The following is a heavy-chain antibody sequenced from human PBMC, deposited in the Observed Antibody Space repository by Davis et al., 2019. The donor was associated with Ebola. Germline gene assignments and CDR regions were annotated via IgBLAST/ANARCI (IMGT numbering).Heavy chain of an antibody. CDR2: ISYDGSNK. CDR1: GFTFSSYA. D-gene: IGHD3-10*01. CDR3: ARAAHYYGYGRDYYYYGMDV. J-gene: IGHJ6*02. Sequence: GESLKISCTASGFTFSSYAMHWVRQAPGNALASLAVISYDGSNKYYADSVKGRFTISRDNSKNTLYLQMNSLRAEDTDVYYCARAAHYYGYGRDYYYYGMDVWGQGTTVTVSS. V-gene: IGHV3-30-3*01.